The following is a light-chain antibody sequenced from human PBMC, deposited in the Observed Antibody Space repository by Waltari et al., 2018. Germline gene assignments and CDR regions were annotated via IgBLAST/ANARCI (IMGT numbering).Light chain of an antibody. CDR1: SSYIGAYNP. V-gene: IGLV2-14*01. Sequence: QSALTQPASVSGSPGQSIAISCTGTSSYIGAYNPVYWYQQHPGKAPKLIIYEVSNRPSGVSTRFSGSKSGNTASLTISGLQAEDEADYYCNSFTTSATHVFGTGTKVSVL. CDR3: NSFTTSATHV. J-gene: IGLJ1*01. CDR2: EVS.